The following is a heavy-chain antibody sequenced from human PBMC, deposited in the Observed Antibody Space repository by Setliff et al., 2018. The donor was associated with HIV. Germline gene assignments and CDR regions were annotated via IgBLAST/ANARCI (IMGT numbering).Heavy chain of an antibody. J-gene: IGHJ6*02. V-gene: IGHV3-21*01. D-gene: IGHD3-10*01. Sequence: PGGSLRLSCAASGFNFNTYSMSWVRQAPGKGLEWVSSISSSGTYIYYADSMKGRFTISRDKAKNSLYLQMNSLRVEDTAVYYCARDYLYYNMYNGSPVYGMDVWGQGTTVTVSS. CDR2: ISSSGTYI. CDR3: ARDYLYYNMYNGSPVYGMDV. CDR1: GFNFNTYS.